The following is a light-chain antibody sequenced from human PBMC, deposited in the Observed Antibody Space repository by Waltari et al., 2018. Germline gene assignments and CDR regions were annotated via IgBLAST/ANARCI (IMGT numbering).Light chain of an antibody. CDR2: DVS. V-gene: IGKV3-11*01. CDR3: QQRTSWPPGLS. J-gene: IGKJ4*01. CDR1: QSVSNN. Sequence: EIVLTQSPATLSLSPGERATLSCRASQSVSNNLAWYQQKPGQAPRLLIYDVSSRATGIPARISARGAGTDFTLTISSLEPEDSAVYYCQQRTSWPPGLSFGGGTNVE.